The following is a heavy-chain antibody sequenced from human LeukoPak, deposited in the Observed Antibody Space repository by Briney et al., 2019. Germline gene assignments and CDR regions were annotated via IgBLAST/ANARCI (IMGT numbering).Heavy chain of an antibody. J-gene: IGHJ4*02. CDR3: ARVVDDSRSDYFDY. CDR2: IITILGIA. Sequence: SVKVSCKASVGTFSSYAISWVRQAPGQGLEWMGRIITILGIANYAQKFQGRVTITADKSTSTAYMELSSLRSEDTAVYYCARVVDDSRSDYFDYWGQGTLVTVSS. CDR1: VGTFSSYA. D-gene: IGHD3-22*01. V-gene: IGHV1-69*04.